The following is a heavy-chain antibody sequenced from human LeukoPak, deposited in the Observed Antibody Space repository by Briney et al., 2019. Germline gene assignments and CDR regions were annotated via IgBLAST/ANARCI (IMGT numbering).Heavy chain of an antibody. D-gene: IGHD3-22*01. Sequence: SETLSLTCTVSGGSISSYYWSWIRRPPGKGLEWIGEINHRGSTNYNPSLKSRVTISLDTSKNQFSLKLSSVTAADTAVYYCARHNYDSSGYPGDYYYYMDVWGKGTTVTVSS. CDR2: INHRGST. CDR1: GGSISSYY. V-gene: IGHV4-34*01. J-gene: IGHJ6*03. CDR3: ARHNYDSSGYPGDYYYYMDV.